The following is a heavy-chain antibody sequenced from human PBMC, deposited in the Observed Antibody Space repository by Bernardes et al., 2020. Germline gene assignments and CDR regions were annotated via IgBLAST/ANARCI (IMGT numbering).Heavy chain of an antibody. Sequence: GGSLRLSCAASGFTFSSYSMKWVRQAPGKGLEWVSDISSSSNTIYYADSVKGRFTISRANAKNSLYLQMNSLRAEDTAVYYCARANYADYLDYWGQGTLVTVSS. J-gene: IGHJ4*02. CDR2: ISSSSNTI. CDR3: ARANYADYLDY. V-gene: IGHV3-48*01. CDR1: GFTFSSYS. D-gene: IGHD4-17*01.